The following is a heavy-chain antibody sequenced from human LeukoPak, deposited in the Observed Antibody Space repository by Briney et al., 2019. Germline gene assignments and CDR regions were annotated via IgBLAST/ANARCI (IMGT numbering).Heavy chain of an antibody. J-gene: IGHJ4*02. D-gene: IGHD3-22*01. CDR1: GFTFSSYA. CDR3: AKGLDYYASSGLDY. V-gene: IGHV3-23*01. CDR2: INGSGGST. Sequence: PWGTLRLSSSASGFTFSSYAMSWLRQAPGKGLEWVSAINGSGGSTYYEDSVKGRFTISRDNSKNTLYLQINSLRAEDTAVYSCAKGLDYYASSGLDYWGQGTLVTVSS.